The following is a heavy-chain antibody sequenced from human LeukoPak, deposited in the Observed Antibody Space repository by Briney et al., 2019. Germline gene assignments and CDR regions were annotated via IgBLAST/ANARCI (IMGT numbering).Heavy chain of an antibody. V-gene: IGHV4-4*07. D-gene: IGHD6-19*01. Sequence: SEALSLTCIVSGDSISSYYWSWIRQPAGKGLEWIGRIYTTGSTFYNPSLKSRVTMSVDTSKNQFSLKLTSVTAADTAVYYCARGQGIAVAGDYWGQGTLVTVSS. J-gene: IGHJ4*02. CDR1: GDSISSYY. CDR2: IYTTGST. CDR3: ARGQGIAVAGDY.